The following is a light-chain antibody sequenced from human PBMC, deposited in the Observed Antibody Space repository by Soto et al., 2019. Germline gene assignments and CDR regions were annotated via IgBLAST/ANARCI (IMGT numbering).Light chain of an antibody. Sequence: EIVLRQSPATLSMSPGERATLSCRASQTIDNFLVWYQQKPGQAPRLLIYDASKRATGIPARFSGSGSGTDFTLTISSLEPEDFAVYYCQQRYTLITFGLGTKVDIK. J-gene: IGKJ3*01. CDR2: DAS. CDR3: QQRYTLIT. CDR1: QTIDNF. V-gene: IGKV3-11*01.